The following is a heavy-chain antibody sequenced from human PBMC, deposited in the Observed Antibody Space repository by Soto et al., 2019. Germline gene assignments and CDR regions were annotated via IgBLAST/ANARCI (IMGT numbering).Heavy chain of an antibody. J-gene: IGHJ6*02. CDR3: TREDSFSTYGMDX. CDR1: GFTFGDYG. V-gene: IGHV3-49*04. CDR2: IRSETFGGTA. D-gene: IGHD1-26*01. Sequence: SLRLSCSASGFTFGDYGMNWVRQAPGKGLEWISFIRSETFGGTAEYAASVKGRFIISRDDSKRTTYLQLNDLKAEDTAVYYRTREDSFSTYGMDXWGQGTTVTVS.